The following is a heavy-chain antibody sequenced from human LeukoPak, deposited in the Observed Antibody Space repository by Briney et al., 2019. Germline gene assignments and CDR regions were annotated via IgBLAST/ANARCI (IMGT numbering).Heavy chain of an antibody. D-gene: IGHD5-12*01. CDR2: IIPIFGTA. CDR3: ASLVATISTGYGMDV. CDR1: GGTFSSYA. J-gene: IGHJ6*02. V-gene: IGHV1-69*13. Sequence: ASVKVSCKASGGTFSSYAISWVRQAPGQGLEWMGGIIPIFGTANYAQKFQGRVTITADESTSTAYMELSSLISEDTAVYYCASLVATISTGYGMDVWGQGTTVTVSS.